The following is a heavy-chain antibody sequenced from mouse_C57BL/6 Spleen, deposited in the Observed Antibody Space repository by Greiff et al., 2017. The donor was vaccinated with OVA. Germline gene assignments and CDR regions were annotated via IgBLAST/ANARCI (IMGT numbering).Heavy chain of an antibody. V-gene: IGHV5-6*01. CDR1: GFTFSSYG. J-gene: IGHJ1*03. CDR3: ARLTEGYFDV. Sequence: EVQGVESGGDLVKPGGSLKLSCAASGFTFSSYGMSWVRQTPDKRLEWVATISSGGSYTYYPDSVKGRFTISRDNAKNTRYLQMSSLKSEDTAMYYCARLTEGYFDVWGTGTTVTVSS. CDR2: ISSGGSYT.